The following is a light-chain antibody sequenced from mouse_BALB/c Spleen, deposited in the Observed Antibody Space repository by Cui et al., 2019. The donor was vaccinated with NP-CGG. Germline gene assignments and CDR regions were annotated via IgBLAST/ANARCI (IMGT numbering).Light chain of an antibody. J-gene: IGLJ1*01. Sequence: QDVVTQESALTTSPGETVTLTCRSSTGAVTTSNYANWVQEKPDHLFTGLIGGTNNRVPGVPARFSGSLIGDKAALTITWAQTEDEAIYFCALWYSNHWVFGGGTKLTVL. CDR1: TGAVTTSNY. V-gene: IGLV1*01. CDR3: ALWYSNHWV. CDR2: GTN.